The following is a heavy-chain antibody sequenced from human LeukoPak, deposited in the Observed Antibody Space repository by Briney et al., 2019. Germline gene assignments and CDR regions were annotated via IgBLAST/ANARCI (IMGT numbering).Heavy chain of an antibody. V-gene: IGHV1-8*03. D-gene: IGHD3-9*01. CDR1: GYTFTSYD. J-gene: IGHJ4*02. CDR2: MNPNSGNT. CDR3: ARAKRELRYFDWLLYTPYYFDY. Sequence: ASVKVSCKASGYTFTSYDINWVRQATGQGLEWMGWMNPNSGNTGYAQKFQGRVTITRNTSISTAYMELSSLRSEDTAVYYCARAKRELRYFDWLLYTPYYFDYWGQGTLVTVSS.